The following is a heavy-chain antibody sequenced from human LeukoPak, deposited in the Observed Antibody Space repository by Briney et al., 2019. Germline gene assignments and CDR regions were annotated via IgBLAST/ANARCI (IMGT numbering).Heavy chain of an antibody. V-gene: IGHV3-53*01. CDR1: GFIFSSYS. CDR3: AKLPSSGWLDY. Sequence: GGSLRLSCAASGFIFSSYSMSWVRQAPGKGLEWVSAFYSGGNTYYAGSVKGRFIISRDSSKNTLYLQMNNLRPEDTAMYYCAKLPSSGWLDYWGQGTLVTVSS. CDR2: FYSGGNT. J-gene: IGHJ4*02. D-gene: IGHD6-19*01.